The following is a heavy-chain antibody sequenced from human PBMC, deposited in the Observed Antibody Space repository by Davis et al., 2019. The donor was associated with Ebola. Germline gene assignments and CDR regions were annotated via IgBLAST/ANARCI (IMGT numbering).Heavy chain of an antibody. Sequence: GESLKISCAASGFTFSTYWMSWVRQAPGKGLEWVANVKQDGNEKYYVDSVKGRFTISRDNGKNSLFLQMNSLRAEDTAVYYCARGRGLDVWGKGTTVTVSS. V-gene: IGHV3-7*01. J-gene: IGHJ6*04. CDR1: GFTFSTYW. CDR2: VKQDGNEK. CDR3: ARGRGLDV.